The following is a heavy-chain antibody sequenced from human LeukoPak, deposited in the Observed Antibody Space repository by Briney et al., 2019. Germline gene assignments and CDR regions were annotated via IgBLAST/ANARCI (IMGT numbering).Heavy chain of an antibody. CDR3: ARGLWFGDENPPYFDY. CDR2: INHNGRT. D-gene: IGHD3-10*01. CDR1: GGSFSGYY. Sequence: SETLSLTCAVYGGSFSGYYWSWIRQPPEKGLEWIGEINHNGRTSYNPSLKSRVTISVDTSKNQFSLKLSPVTAADTAVYYCARGLWFGDENPPYFDYWGQGTLVTVSS. V-gene: IGHV4-34*01. J-gene: IGHJ4*02.